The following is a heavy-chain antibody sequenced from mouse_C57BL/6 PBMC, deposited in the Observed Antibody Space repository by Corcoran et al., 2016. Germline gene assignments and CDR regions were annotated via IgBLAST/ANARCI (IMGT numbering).Heavy chain of an antibody. CDR3: ARDYYYGSWAMDY. CDR2: INPNNGGT. V-gene: IGHV1-26*01. J-gene: IGHJ4*01. D-gene: IGHD1-1*01. Sequence: EVQLQQSGPELVKPGASVKISCKASGYTFTDYYMNWVKQSHGKSLEWSGDINPNNGGTSYNQKFKGKATLTVDKSSSTAYMELRSLTSEDSAVYYCARDYYYGSWAMDYWGQGTSVTVSS. CDR1: GYTFTDYY.